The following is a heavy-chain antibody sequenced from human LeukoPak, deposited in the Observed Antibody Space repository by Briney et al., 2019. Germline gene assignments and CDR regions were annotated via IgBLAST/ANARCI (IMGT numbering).Heavy chain of an antibody. CDR1: GRSFSGYY. Sequence: KSSETLSLTCAVYGRSFSGYYWSWIRQPPGKGLEWIGEINHSGSTNYNPSLKSRVTISVDTSKNQFSLKLSSVTAADTAVYYCARVKHYIWGSDRYVWFDPWGQGTLVTVSS. V-gene: IGHV4-34*01. J-gene: IGHJ5*02. D-gene: IGHD3-16*02. CDR2: INHSGST. CDR3: ARVKHYIWGSDRYVWFDP.